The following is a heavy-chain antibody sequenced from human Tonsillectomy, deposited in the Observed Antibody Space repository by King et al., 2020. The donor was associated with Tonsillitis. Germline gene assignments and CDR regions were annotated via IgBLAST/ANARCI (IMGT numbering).Heavy chain of an antibody. CDR3: ARVPKGGSGSYQRMTFDY. CDR2: INPNNGGT. D-gene: IGHD1-26*01. V-gene: IGHV1-2*02. Sequence: VQLVESGAEVKKPGASVKVSCKASGYTFTGYYMHWVRQAPGQGLEWIGWINPNNGGTNNAQKFQGRVTMTRDTSINTAYMEVCRLRSDDTAVYYCARVPKGGSGSYQRMTFDYWGQGTLVTVSS. CDR1: GYTFTGYY. J-gene: IGHJ4*02.